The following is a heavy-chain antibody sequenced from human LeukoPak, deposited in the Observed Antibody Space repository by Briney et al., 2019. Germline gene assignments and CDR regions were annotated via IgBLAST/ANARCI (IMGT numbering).Heavy chain of an antibody. CDR1: GFTVSSKY. V-gene: IGHV3-53*01. Sequence: GGSLRLSCAASGFTVSSKYMSWVRQAPGKGLEWVSVIYSGGSTYYADSVRGRFTISRDNSKNTLYLQMNSLGAEDTAVYYCARVSYYDSSGYYFLSHVDYWGQGTLVTVSS. CDR3: ARVSYYDSSGYYFLSHVDY. D-gene: IGHD3-22*01. J-gene: IGHJ4*02. CDR2: IYSGGST.